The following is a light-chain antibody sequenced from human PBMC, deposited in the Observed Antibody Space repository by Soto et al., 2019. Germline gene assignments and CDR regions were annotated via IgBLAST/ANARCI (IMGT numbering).Light chain of an antibody. J-gene: IGLJ2*01. V-gene: IGLV2-14*03. CDR1: SSDVGGSNS. CDR2: DVT. Sequence: QSVLTQPASMSGSPGQSITISCTGTSSDVGGSNSVSWYQQHPGKAPKLMIYDVTNRPSWVSTRFSGSKSGNTASLTISGLQAEDAADCYCSSYTSSTTVVFGGGTKVTVL. CDR3: SSYTSSTTVV.